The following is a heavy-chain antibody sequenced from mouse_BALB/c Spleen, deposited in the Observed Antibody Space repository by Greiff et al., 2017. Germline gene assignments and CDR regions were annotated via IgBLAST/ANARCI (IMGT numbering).Heavy chain of an antibody. CDR2: ISSGGST. D-gene: IGHD1-1*01. V-gene: IGHV5-6-5*01. CDR3: ARDYYGSSSEWFAY. Sequence: EVQVVESGGGLVKPGGSLKLSCAASGFTFSSYAMSWVRQTPEKRLEWVASISSGGSTYYPDSVKGRFTISRDNARNILYLQMSSLKSEDTAMYYCARDYYGSSSEWFAYWGQGTLVTVSA. CDR1: GFTFSSYA. J-gene: IGHJ3*01.